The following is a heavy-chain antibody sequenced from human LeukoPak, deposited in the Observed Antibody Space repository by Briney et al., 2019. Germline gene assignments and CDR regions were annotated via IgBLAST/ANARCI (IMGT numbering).Heavy chain of an antibody. CDR1: GFTFSSYA. CDR2: ISYDGSNK. CDR3: AKRDSSGSYPYYFDY. J-gene: IGHJ4*02. V-gene: IGHV3-30-3*02. Sequence: GGSLRLSCAASGFTFSSYAMHWVRQAPGKGLEWVAVISYDGSNKYYADSVKGRFTISRDNSKDTLYLQMNSLRVEDTATYYCAKRDSSGSYPYYFDYWGQGTLVTVSS. D-gene: IGHD3-22*01.